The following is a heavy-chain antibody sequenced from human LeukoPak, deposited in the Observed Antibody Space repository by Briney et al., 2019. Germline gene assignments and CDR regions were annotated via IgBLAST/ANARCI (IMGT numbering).Heavy chain of an antibody. CDR1: GFTVSSNS. CDR3: ARDPWVGEYGAFDI. D-gene: IGHD3-10*01. CDR2: IKQDGSEK. Sequence: GGSLRLSCTVSGFTVSSNSWSWVRQAPGKGLEWVANIKQDGSEKNYLDSVKGRFTISRDNAKNSLYLQMSSLRAEDTALYYCARDPWVGEYGAFDIWGQGTMVTVSS. V-gene: IGHV3-7*01. J-gene: IGHJ3*02.